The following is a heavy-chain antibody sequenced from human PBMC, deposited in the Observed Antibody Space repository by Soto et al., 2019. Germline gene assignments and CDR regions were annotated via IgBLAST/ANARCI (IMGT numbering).Heavy chain of an antibody. CDR1: GYTFSTYG. Sequence: ASVKVSCKVFGYTFSTYGLSWVRQAPGQGLEWMGWVSPYNGNTYYAPGLQGRVTMTTDTSTSTAYMSLRSLRSDDTAIYYCVRGGILEANRPYYSYGVDVSGQGTPLSVSS. D-gene: IGHD1-1*01. CDR2: VSPYNGNT. V-gene: IGHV1-18*01. J-gene: IGHJ6*02. CDR3: VRGGILEANRPYYSYGVDV.